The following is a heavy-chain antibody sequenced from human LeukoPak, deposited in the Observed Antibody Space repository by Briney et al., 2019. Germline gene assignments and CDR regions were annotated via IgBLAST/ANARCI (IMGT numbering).Heavy chain of an antibody. CDR1: EYTFTGYY. CDR2: INPNSGGT. D-gene: IGHD3-22*01. CDR3: ASTPYYDSSGYYRYYYGMDV. Sequence: ASVKVSCKASEYTFTGYYMHWVRQAPGQGLEWMGWINPNSGGTNYAQKFQGRVTMTRDTSISTAYMELSRLGSDDTAVYYCASTPYYDSSGYYRYYYGMDVWGQGTTVTVSS. J-gene: IGHJ6*02. V-gene: IGHV1-2*02.